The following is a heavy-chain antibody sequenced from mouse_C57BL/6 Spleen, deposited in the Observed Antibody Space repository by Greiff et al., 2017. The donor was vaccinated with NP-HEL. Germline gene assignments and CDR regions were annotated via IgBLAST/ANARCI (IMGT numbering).Heavy chain of an antibody. Sequence: QVHVKQSGAELVRPGTSVKLSCKASGYTFTSYWMHWVKQRPGQGLEWIGVIDPSDSYTNYNQKFKGKATLTVDTSSSTAYMQLSSLTSEDSAVYYCARGPLLRDFDYWGQGTTLTVSS. J-gene: IGHJ2*01. CDR3: ARGPLLRDFDY. V-gene: IGHV1-59*01. CDR1: GYTFTSYW. CDR2: IDPSDSYT.